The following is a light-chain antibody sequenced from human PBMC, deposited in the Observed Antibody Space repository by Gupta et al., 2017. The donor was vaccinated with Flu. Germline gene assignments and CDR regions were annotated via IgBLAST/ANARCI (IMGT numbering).Light chain of an antibody. CDR1: QSVSSN. J-gene: IGKJ3*01. CDR2: GAS. V-gene: IGKV3-15*01. CDR3: QQYNNWPLFT. Sequence: ERAPLSCRASQSVSSNLAWYQQKPGQAPRLLIYGASTRATGIPARFSGSGSGTEFTLTISSLQSEDFAVYYCQQYNNWPLFTFGPGTKVDIK.